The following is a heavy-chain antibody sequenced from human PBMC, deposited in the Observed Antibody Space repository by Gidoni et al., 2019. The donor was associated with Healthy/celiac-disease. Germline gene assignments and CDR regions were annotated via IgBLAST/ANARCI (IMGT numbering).Heavy chain of an antibody. CDR3: ARAYSSPNRYYFDY. CDR1: GFTFSSYG. CDR2: IWYDGSNK. D-gene: IGHD6-13*01. V-gene: IGHV3-33*01. J-gene: IGHJ4*02. Sequence: QVQLVESGGGVVQPGRSLRLSCAASGFTFSSYGMHWVRQAPGKGLEWVAVIWYDGSNKYYADSVKGRFTISRDNSKNTLYLQMNSLRAEDTAVYYCARAYSSPNRYYFDYWGQGTLVTVSS.